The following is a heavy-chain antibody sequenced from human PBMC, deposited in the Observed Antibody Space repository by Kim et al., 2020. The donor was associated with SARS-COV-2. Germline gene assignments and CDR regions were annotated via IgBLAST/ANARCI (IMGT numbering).Heavy chain of an antibody. V-gene: IGHV4-34*01. CDR1: GGSFSGYY. CDR3: ARLGSGYIYYMDV. Sequence: SETLSLTCAVYGGSFSGYYWSWIRQPPGKGLEWIGEINHSGSTNYNPSLKSRVTISVDTSKNQFSLKLSSVTAADTAVYYCARLGSGYIYYMDVWGKGTTVTVSS. CDR2: INHSGST. D-gene: IGHD3-3*01. J-gene: IGHJ6*03.